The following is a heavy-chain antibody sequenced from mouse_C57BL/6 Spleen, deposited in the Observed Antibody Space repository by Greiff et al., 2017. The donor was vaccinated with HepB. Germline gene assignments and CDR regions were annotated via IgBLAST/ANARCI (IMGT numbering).Heavy chain of an antibody. D-gene: IGHD1-1*01. CDR1: GFTFSSYG. Sequence: EVQGVESGGDLVKPGGSLKLSCAASGFTFSSYGMSWVRQTPDKRLEWVATISSGGSYPYYPDSVKGRFSISRDNAKNTQYLQMSSLKSEDTAMYYCARRITTVEKEWYIEDWGTGTTVTVSS. J-gene: IGHJ1*03. V-gene: IGHV5-6*01. CDR3: ARRITTVEKEWYIED. CDR2: ISSGGSYP.